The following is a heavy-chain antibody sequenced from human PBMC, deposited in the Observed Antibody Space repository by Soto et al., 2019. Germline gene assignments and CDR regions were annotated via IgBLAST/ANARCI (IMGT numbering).Heavy chain of an antibody. CDR1: GGSITSSKHY. Sequence: SETLSLTCTVSGGSITSSKHYWSWIRQPPGKGLGWIGYIYHSGSTYYNPSLKSRVTISVDRSKNQFSLKLSSVTAADTAVYYCARVPDRWGQGTLVTVSS. V-gene: IGHV4-30-2*01. J-gene: IGHJ5*02. CDR2: IYHSGST. D-gene: IGHD2-2*01. CDR3: ARVPDR.